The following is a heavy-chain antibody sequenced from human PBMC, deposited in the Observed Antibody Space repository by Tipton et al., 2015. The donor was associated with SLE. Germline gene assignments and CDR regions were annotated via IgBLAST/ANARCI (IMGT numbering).Heavy chain of an antibody. V-gene: IGHV3-43*01. J-gene: IGHJ3*01. D-gene: IGHD1-7*01. CDR2: INRRGDTL. Sequence: SLRLSCTASGFDFGYFSMHWVRQPPGKGLEWVSLINRRGDTLFYEDSVRGRFTISRDNSKNSLYLQMGSLRSEDTALYYCVKEQRGTRWVTFDGWGRGTLVSVSS. CDR1: GFDFGYFS. CDR3: VKEQRGTRWVTFDG.